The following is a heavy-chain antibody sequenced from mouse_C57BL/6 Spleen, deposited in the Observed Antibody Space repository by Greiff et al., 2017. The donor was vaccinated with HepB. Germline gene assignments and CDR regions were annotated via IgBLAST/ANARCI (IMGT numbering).Heavy chain of an antibody. V-gene: IGHV1-82*01. CDR3: ARAGFRQPYFDY. J-gene: IGHJ2*01. CDR1: GYAFSSSW. Sequence: QVQLQQSGPELVKPGASVKISCKASGYAFSSSWMNWVKQRPGKGLEWIGRIYPGDGDTNYNGKFKGKATLTADKSSSTAYMQLSSLTSEDSAVYFCARAGFRQPYFDYWGQGTTLTVSS. D-gene: IGHD3-2*01. CDR2: IYPGDGDT.